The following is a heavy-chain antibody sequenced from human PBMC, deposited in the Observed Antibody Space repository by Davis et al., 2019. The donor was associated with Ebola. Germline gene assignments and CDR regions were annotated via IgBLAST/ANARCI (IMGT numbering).Heavy chain of an antibody. CDR2: ISSSGDST. CDR1: GFPFRTYA. J-gene: IGHJ4*02. V-gene: IGHV3-23*01. Sequence: GESLKISCTASGFPFRTYAMSWVRQVPGKGLAWVSAISSSGDSTSYADSVKGRFTISRDNSKNMLYLQMNSLRPEDTAVYYCAKGWGSSGWYYFDYWGQGTLVTVSS. CDR3: AKGWGSSGWYYFDY. D-gene: IGHD6-19*01.